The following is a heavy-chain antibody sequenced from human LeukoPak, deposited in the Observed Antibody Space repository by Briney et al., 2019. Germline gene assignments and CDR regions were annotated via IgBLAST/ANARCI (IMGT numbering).Heavy chain of an antibody. V-gene: IGHV4-59*08. CDR3: ARSERITMILGGAFDI. Sequence: SETLSLTCTVSSGSIGSYYWSWIRQPPGKGLEWIGYIYYSGSTNYSPPLKSRVTISVDTSKNQFSLKLSSVTASDTAMYYCARSERITMILGGAFDIWGQGTMVTVSS. J-gene: IGHJ3*02. CDR1: SGSIGSYY. CDR2: IYYSGST. D-gene: IGHD3-22*01.